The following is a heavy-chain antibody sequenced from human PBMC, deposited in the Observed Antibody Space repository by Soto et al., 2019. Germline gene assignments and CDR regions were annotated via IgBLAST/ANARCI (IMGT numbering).Heavy chain of an antibody. V-gene: IGHV4-59*01. CDR2: IYYSGST. J-gene: IGHJ6*02. CDR3: ARDRRYSSSWHYYYYGMDV. CDR1: GGSNSSYY. D-gene: IGHD6-13*01. Sequence: SETLSLTCTVSGGSNSSYYWSWIRQPPGKGLEWIGYIYYSGSTNYNPSLKSRVTISVDTSKNQFSLKLSYVTAADTDVYYCARDRRYSSSWHYYYYGMDVRGQGTTVTVSS.